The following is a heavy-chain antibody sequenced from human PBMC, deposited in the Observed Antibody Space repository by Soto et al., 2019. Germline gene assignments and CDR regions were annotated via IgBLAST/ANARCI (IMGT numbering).Heavy chain of an antibody. Sequence: SETLSLTCTVSGGSISSGGYYWSWIRQHPGKGLEWIGYIYYSGSTYYNPSLKSRVTISVDTSKNQFSLKLSSVTAADTAVYYCARGLYGVVITAFDYWGQGTLVTVSS. CDR3: ARGLYGVVITAFDY. CDR2: IYYSGST. V-gene: IGHV4-31*03. D-gene: IGHD3-3*01. J-gene: IGHJ4*02. CDR1: GGSISSGGYY.